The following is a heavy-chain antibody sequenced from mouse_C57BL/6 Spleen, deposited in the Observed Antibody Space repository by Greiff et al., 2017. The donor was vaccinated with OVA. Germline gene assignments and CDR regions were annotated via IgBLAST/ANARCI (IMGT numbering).Heavy chain of an antibody. Sequence: VQLQESGAELARPGASVKMSCKASGYTFTSYTMHWVKQRPGQGLEWIGYINPSSGYTKYNQKFKDKATLTADKSSSTAYMQLSSLTSEDSAVYYCARFPYDYLDYWGQGTTLTVSS. D-gene: IGHD2-3*01. V-gene: IGHV1-4*01. CDR1: GYTFTSYT. CDR3: ARFPYDYLDY. J-gene: IGHJ2*01. CDR2: INPSSGYT.